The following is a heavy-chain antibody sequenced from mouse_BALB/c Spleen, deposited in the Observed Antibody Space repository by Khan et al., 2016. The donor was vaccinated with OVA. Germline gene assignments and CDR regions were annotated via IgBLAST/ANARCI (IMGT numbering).Heavy chain of an antibody. Sequence: VKLLESGAELAKPGASVKMSCTASGYTFTSYWMHWIKQRPGQGLEWIGYINLTSGYTDYNQKFKDKATLTADKSSSTAYMQLSSLTSDDSAVYYCARDRIDYWGQGTALTVSS. CDR2: INLTSGYT. V-gene: IGHV1-7*01. CDR3: ARDRIDY. CDR1: GYTFTSYW. J-gene: IGHJ2*01.